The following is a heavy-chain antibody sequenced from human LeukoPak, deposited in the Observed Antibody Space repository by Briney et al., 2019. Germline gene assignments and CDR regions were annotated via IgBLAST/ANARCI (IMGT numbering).Heavy chain of an antibody. V-gene: IGHV3-11*01. J-gene: IGHJ4*02. D-gene: IGHD3-22*01. CDR3: ASSPGPRGIVVVL. CDR1: GFTFSDYY. Sequence: GGSLRLSCAASGFTFSDYYMSWIRQAPGKGLEWVSYISSSGSTIYYADSVRGRFTISRDNAKNSLYLRMNSLRAEDTAVYYCASSPGPRGIVVVLGGQGTLVTVSS. CDR2: ISSSGSTI.